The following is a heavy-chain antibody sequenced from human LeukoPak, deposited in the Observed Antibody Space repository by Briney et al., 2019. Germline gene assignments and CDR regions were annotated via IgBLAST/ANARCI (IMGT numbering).Heavy chain of an antibody. CDR3: ARFQWGATDAFDI. CDR2: IYSGGST. D-gene: IGHD1-26*01. J-gene: IGHJ3*02. CDR1: GFTVGSNY. V-gene: IGHV3-66*01. Sequence: GGSLRLSCAASGFTVGSNYMSWVRQAPGKGLEWVSVIYSGGSTYYADSVKGRFTLSRDNSKNTLYLQMNSLRGEDTAVYYCARFQWGATDAFDIWGQGTMVTVSS.